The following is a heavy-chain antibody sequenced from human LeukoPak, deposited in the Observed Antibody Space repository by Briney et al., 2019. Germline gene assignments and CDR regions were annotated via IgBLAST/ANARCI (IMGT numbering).Heavy chain of an antibody. V-gene: IGHV3-33*01. D-gene: IGHD2-2*01. CDR1: GFTFSSYG. CDR3: ARDKGDIVVVPAGFDP. J-gene: IGHJ5*02. CDR2: IWYDGSNK. Sequence: PGGSLRLSCAASGFTFSSYGMHWVRQAPGKGLEWVAVIWYDGSNKYYADSVKGRFTISRDNSKNTLYLQMNSLRAEDTAVYYCARDKGDIVVVPAGFDPWGQGTLVTVSS.